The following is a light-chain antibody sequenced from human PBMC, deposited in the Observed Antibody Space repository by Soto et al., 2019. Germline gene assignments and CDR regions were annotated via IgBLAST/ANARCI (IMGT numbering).Light chain of an antibody. V-gene: IGKV1-5*03. CDR2: KAS. CDR3: QQYNTYSWT. CDR1: QSITGW. J-gene: IGKJ1*01. Sequence: DIQMTQSPPTLSVSLGDRVTISCRASQSITGWLAWFQQKPGKAPKLLISKASKLESGVPARFSGSGSGTEFALTISSLQTDDFATYYCQQYNTYSWTFGPGTKVDIK.